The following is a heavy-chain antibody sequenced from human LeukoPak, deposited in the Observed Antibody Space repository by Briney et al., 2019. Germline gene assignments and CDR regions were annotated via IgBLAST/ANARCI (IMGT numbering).Heavy chain of an antibody. CDR3: ASSLHSGIAAAGSDY. V-gene: IGHV4-34*01. CDR2: INHSGST. J-gene: IGHJ4*02. CDR1: GGSFSGYY. Sequence: PSETLSLTCADYGGSFSGYYWSWIRQPPGKGLERIGEINHSGSTNYNPSLKSRVTISVDTSKNQFSLKLSSVTAADTAVYYCASSLHSGIAAAGSDYWGQGTLVTVSS. D-gene: IGHD6-13*01.